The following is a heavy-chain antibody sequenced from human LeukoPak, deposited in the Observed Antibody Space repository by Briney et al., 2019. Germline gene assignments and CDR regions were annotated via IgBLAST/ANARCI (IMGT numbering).Heavy chain of an antibody. CDR1: GGTFSSYA. J-gene: IGHJ4*02. Sequence: ASVKVSCKASGGTFSSYAISWLRQAPGQGLEWMGGIIPIFGTANYAQKFQGRVTITTDESTSTAYMELSSLRSEDTAVYYCAADVDTAMAPRPNLDYWGQGTLVTVSS. CDR3: AADVDTAMAPRPNLDY. D-gene: IGHD5-18*01. CDR2: IIPIFGTA. V-gene: IGHV1-69*05.